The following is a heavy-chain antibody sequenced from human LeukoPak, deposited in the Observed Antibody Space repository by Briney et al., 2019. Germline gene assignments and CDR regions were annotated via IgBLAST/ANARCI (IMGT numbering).Heavy chain of an antibody. D-gene: IGHD5/OR15-5a*01. J-gene: IGHJ3*02. CDR3: IRGGIRVSGIDAFDI. CDR2: IGIGDDT. CDR1: GFTFRDYD. V-gene: IGHV3-13*01. Sequence: PGGSLRLSCAASGFTFRDYDMHWVRQVPGRGLEWVSAIGIGDDTHYPDSVKGRFTISRENAKNSLYLQMNTLRDGDTAVYYCIRGGIRVSGIDAFDIWGQGTMVNVSS.